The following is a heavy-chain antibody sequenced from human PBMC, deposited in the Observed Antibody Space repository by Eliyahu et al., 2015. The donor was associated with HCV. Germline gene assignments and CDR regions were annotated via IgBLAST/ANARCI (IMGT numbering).Heavy chain of an antibody. J-gene: IGHJ2*01. Sequence: QVQLQQWGAGLLKLSETLSLTCAVYGGSFSGYYWSWIRQPPGKGLEWIGEINHSGSTNYNPSLKSRVTISVDTSKNQFSLKLSSVTAADTAVYYCARGEGSGWQHWYFDLWGRGTLVTVSS. CDR1: GGSFSGYY. CDR3: ARGEGSGWQHWYFDL. V-gene: IGHV4-34*01. D-gene: IGHD6-19*01. CDR2: INHSGST.